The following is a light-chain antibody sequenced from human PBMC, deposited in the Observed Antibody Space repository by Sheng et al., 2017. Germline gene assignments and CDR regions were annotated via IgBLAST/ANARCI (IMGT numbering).Light chain of an antibody. CDR2: DAS. CDR1: QSISSS. CDR3: QQRSNWPPIT. Sequence: EIVLTQSPATLSLSPGERATLFCRASQSISSSLAWYQQKPGQAPRLLIYDASNRATGIPARFXGSGSGTDFTLTISSLEPEDFAVYYCQQRSNWPPITFGQGTRLEIK. V-gene: IGKV3-11*01. J-gene: IGKJ5*01.